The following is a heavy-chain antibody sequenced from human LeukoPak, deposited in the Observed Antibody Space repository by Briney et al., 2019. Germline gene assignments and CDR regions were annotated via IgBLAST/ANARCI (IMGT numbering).Heavy chain of an antibody. CDR1: GFTFGDYA. Sequence: GGSLRLSCTASGFTFGDYAMSWVRQAPGKGLEWVGFIRSKAYGGTTEYAASVKGRFTISRDDSKSIAYLQMNSLKTEDTAVYYCTRAQREITIFGAAQRYMDVWGKGTTVTVSS. CDR3: TRAQREITIFGAAQRYMDV. V-gene: IGHV3-49*04. D-gene: IGHD3-3*01. CDR2: IRSKAYGGTT. J-gene: IGHJ6*03.